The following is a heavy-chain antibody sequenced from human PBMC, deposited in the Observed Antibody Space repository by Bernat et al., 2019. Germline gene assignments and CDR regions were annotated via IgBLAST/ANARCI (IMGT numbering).Heavy chain of an antibody. CDR2: INGDGSET. CDR1: GFTISTFW. J-gene: IGHJ4*02. CDR3: VDGHYSQR. V-gene: IGHV3-7*03. Sequence: VQMVASGGGLVQPGGSLRLSCTASGFTISTFWMNWVRLAPGKGLEWVANINGDGSETNYVDSVKGRFTVSRENAANSAYLQMNSLRDEDTAMYYCVDGHYSQRWGQGTLVTVSS. D-gene: IGHD3-3*01.